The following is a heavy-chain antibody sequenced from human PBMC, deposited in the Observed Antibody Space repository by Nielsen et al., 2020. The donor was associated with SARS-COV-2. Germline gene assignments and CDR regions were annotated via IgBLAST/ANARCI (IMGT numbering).Heavy chain of an antibody. D-gene: IGHD3-10*01. J-gene: IGHJ5*02. CDR1: GFTFSSYG. CDR2: IWYDGSNK. CDR3: AREVQARGSGSVVEWFDP. V-gene: IGHV3-33*01. Sequence: GGSLRLSCAASGFTFSSYGMHWVRQAPGKGLEWVAVIWYDGSNKYYADSVKGRFTISRDNSKNTLYLQMNSLRAEDTAVYYCAREVQARGSGSVVEWFDPWGQGTLVTVSS.